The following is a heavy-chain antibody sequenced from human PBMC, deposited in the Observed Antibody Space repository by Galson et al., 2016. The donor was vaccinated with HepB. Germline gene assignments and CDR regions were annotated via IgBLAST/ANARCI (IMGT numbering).Heavy chain of an antibody. V-gene: IGHV4-59*12. CDR1: GASIRRYY. J-gene: IGHJ3*02. D-gene: IGHD3-10*01. Sequence: ATLSLTCTVSGASIRRYYWRWIRQSPGKGLEWIGYIYHIGNTDYNPSLESRVTISLDTSKSLFSLILRSVTAADTAVYYCATITFAHGFDIWGQGTAVTVSS. CDR3: ATITFAHGFDI. CDR2: IYHIGNT.